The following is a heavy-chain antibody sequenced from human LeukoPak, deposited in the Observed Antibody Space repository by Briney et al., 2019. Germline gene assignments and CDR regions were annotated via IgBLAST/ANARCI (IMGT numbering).Heavy chain of an antibody. CDR2: IYYSGGT. CDR3: ARQPIAAAGRVWFDP. Sequence: SETLSLTCTVSGGSISSYYWSWIRQPPGKGLEWIGYIYYSGGTNYKPSLKSRVTISVDTSKNQISLKMSSVTAADTAVYYCARQPIAAAGRVWFDPWGQGTLVTVSS. CDR1: GGSISSYY. J-gene: IGHJ5*02. V-gene: IGHV4-59*08. D-gene: IGHD6-13*01.